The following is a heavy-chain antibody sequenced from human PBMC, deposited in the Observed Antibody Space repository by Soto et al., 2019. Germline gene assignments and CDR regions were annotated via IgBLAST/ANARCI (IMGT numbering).Heavy chain of an antibody. Sequence: VSGPTLVNPTQTLTLTCTFSGFSLSTSGVGVGWIRQPPGKALEWLALIYWDDDKRYSPSLKSRLTITKDTSKNQVVLTMTNMDPVDTATYYCAHPPFRVGYSSSGNGDYWGQGTLVTVSS. V-gene: IGHV2-5*02. CDR1: GFSLSTSGVG. CDR3: AHPPFRVGYSSSGNGDY. D-gene: IGHD6-13*01. CDR2: IYWDDDK. J-gene: IGHJ4*02.